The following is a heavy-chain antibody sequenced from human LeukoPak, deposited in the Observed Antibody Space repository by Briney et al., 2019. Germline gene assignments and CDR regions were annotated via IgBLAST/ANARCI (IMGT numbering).Heavy chain of an antibody. CDR3: ARDRSSGTFDSFGV. CDR1: GYTFTSYG. CDR2: ISAYNGNT. J-gene: IGHJ3*01. D-gene: IGHD1-26*01. V-gene: IGHV1-18*01. Sequence: ASVKVSCKASGYTFTSYGISWVRQAPGQGLEWMGWISAYNGNTNYAQKLQGRVTMTTDTSTSTAYMELRSLTSDDTAIYYCARDRSSGTFDSFGVWGPGTLVTVSS.